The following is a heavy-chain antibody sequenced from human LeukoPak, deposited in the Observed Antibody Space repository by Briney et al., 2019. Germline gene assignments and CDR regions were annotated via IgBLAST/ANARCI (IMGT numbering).Heavy chain of an antibody. D-gene: IGHD3-22*01. CDR1: GYSFTRYW. J-gene: IGHJ4*02. CDR3: ASAVGYYDSSGSSFDY. CDR2: IYPGDSDT. Sequence: GESLKISCKGSGYSFTRYWIGWVRQMPGKGLEWMGIIYPGDSDTRYSPSFQGQVTISADKSISTAYLQWSSLKASDTAMYYCASAVGYYDSSGSSFDYWGQGTLVTVSS. V-gene: IGHV5-51*01.